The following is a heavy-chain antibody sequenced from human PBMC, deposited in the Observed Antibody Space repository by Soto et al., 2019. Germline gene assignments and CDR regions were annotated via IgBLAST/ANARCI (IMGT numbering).Heavy chain of an antibody. CDR2: ISGSGVGT. D-gene: IGHD3-22*01. J-gene: IGHJ3*01. V-gene: IGHV3-23*01. CDR1: GFTFSSYS. Sequence: VGSLRLSCAASGFTFSSYSMNWVRQAQGKGLEWVSGISGSGVGTYYADAVKGRFTISRDNSKNTLYLQMNSLRAEDTALYYCAKDRGYYDSSGYYDAFDVWGQGTVVTVSS. CDR3: AKDRGYYDSSGYYDAFDV.